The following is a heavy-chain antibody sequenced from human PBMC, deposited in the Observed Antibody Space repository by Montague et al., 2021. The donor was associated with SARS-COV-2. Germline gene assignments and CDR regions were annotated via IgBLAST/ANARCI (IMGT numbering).Heavy chain of an antibody. D-gene: IGHD3-3*01. V-gene: IGHV3-30*04. CDR1: GFTFSSYA. CDR3: AREGQYYDFWSGYLAVDTGLDYYYMDV. CDR2: ISYDGSNK. J-gene: IGHJ6*03. Sequence: SLRLSCAASGFTFSSYAMHWVRQAPGKGLEWVAVISYDGSNKYYADSVKGRFTISRDNSKNTLYLQMNSLRAEDTAVYYCAREGQYYDFWSGYLAVDTGLDYYYMDVWGKGTTVTVSS.